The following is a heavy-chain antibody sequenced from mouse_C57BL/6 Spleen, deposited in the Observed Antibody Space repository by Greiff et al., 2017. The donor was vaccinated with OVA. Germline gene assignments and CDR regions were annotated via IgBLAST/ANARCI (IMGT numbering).Heavy chain of an antibody. V-gene: IGHV1-18*01. CDR2: INPNNGGT. D-gene: IGHD1-1*01. CDR1: GYTFTDYN. Sequence: EVQLQQSGPELVKPGASVKIPCKASGYTFTDYNMDWVKQSHGKSLEWIGDINPNNGGTIYNQKFKGKATLTVDKSSSTAYMELRSLTSEDTAVYYCARGDRRVVAYYFDYWGQGTTLTVSS. CDR3: ARGDRRVVAYYFDY. J-gene: IGHJ2*01.